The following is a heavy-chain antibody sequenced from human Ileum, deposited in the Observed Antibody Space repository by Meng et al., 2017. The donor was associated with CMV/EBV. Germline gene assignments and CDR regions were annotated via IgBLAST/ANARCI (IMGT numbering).Heavy chain of an antibody. D-gene: IGHD5-18*01. V-gene: IGHV4-39*07. CDR3: ARGVYSYDAS. CDR2: IYSTGST. CDR1: GGSISRSTYY. Sequence: QVPLQESGPGLVKPSETLSLTCTVSGGSISRSTYYWGWIRQPPGKGLEWIGSIYSTGSTYYNPSLKSRLTISIDTSNNQFSLKLTSMTAADTAVYYCARGVYSYDASWGQGTLVTVSS. J-gene: IGHJ4*02.